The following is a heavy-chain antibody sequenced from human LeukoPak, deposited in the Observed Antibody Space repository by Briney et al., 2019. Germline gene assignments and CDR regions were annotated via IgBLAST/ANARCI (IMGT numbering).Heavy chain of an antibody. V-gene: IGHV3-23*01. D-gene: IGHD3-10*01. CDR2: ISGSGGST. CDR1: GFTFSSYA. Sequence: GGSLRLSCAASGFTFSSYAMSWVRQAPGKGLGWVSAISGSGGSTYYADSVKGRFTISRDNSKNTLYLQMNSLRAEDTAVYYCAKDPSLLWFGEFPPNFDYWGQGTLVTVSS. J-gene: IGHJ4*02. CDR3: AKDPSLLWFGEFPPNFDY.